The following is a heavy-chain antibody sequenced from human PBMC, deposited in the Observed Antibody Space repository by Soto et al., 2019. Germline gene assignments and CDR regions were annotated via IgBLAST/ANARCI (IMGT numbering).Heavy chain of an antibody. CDR3: ARDGFQNKKDSV. CDR2: IKQDGSEK. D-gene: IGHD3-10*01. J-gene: IGHJ1*01. CDR1: GFTFSSYW. Sequence: GGSLRLSCAAPGFTFSSYWMSWVRQAPGKGLEWVANIKQDGSEKYYVDSVKGRFTISRDNAKNSLYLQMNSLRAEDTAVYYCARDGFQNKKDSVRGQGALDTVSS. V-gene: IGHV3-7*01.